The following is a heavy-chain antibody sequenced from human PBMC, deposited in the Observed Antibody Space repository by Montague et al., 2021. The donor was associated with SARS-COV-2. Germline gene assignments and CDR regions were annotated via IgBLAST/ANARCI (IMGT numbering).Heavy chain of an antibody. D-gene: IGHD1-14*01. V-gene: IGHV4-59*01. J-gene: IGHJ3*02. CDR1: GASYSGSD. CDR2: CYNLGGT. Sequence: SETLSLTCTVSGASYSGSDWAWIRHSPGKVLEWIGKCYNLGGTDYSAARKSRVTISRDTSKNQFSLKVRSVTAADTAVYDCARETMTGDAFDIWGQGTMVTVSS. CDR3: ARETMTGDAFDI.